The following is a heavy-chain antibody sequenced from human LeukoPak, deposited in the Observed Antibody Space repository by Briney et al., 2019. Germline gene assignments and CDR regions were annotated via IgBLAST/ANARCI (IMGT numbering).Heavy chain of an antibody. Sequence: TSETLSLTCAVYGGSFSGYYWSWIRQPPGKGLEWIGSIYYSGSTYYNPSLKSRVTISVDTSKNQFSLKLSSVTAADTAVYYCARVSRGSGSKAYYFDYWGQGTLVTVSS. J-gene: IGHJ4*02. D-gene: IGHD3-10*01. CDR1: GGSFSGYY. V-gene: IGHV4-34*01. CDR3: ARVSRGSGSKAYYFDY. CDR2: IYYSGST.